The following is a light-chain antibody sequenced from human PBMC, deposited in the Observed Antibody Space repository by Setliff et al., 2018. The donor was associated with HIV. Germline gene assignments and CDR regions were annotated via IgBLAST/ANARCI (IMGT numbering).Light chain of an antibody. CDR2: DVT. Sequence: QSVLTQPASVSGPPGQSITISCTGTSSDVGGYNYVSWYQQHPGKAPKLMIYDVTNRPSGVSNRFFGSKSGNTASLTISGLQAEDEADYYCSSYSGSSTFWVFGGGTMVTVL. CDR3: SSYSGSSTFWV. CDR1: SSDVGGYNY. J-gene: IGLJ3*02. V-gene: IGLV2-14*03.